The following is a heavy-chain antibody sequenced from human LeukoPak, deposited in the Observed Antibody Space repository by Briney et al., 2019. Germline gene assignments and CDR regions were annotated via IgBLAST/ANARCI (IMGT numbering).Heavy chain of an antibody. Sequence: GASVKVSCKASGYTFTAYFVHWVRQAPGQGLEWMGGIIPISGTANYAQKLQDRVTITADASTSTAYMELSSLRSEDTAVYYCATYCSSTSCYIWGYYFDYWGQGTLVTVSS. V-gene: IGHV1-69*13. D-gene: IGHD2-2*01. CDR1: GYTFTAYF. CDR2: IIPISGTA. J-gene: IGHJ4*02. CDR3: ATYCSSTSCYIWGYYFDY.